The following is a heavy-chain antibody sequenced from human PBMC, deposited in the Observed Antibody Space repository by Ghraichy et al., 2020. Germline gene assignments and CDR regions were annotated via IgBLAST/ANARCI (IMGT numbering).Heavy chain of an antibody. CDR2: ISAYNGNT. D-gene: IGHD5-18*01. Sequence: ASVKVSCKASGYTFTSYGISWVRQAPGQGLEWMGWISAYNGNTNYAQKLQGRVTMTTDTSTSTAYMELRSLRSDDTAVYYCARDGGGLGYSYGYYFAYWGQGTLVTVSS. J-gene: IGHJ4*02. V-gene: IGHV1-18*01. CDR3: ARDGGGLGYSYGYYFAY. CDR1: GYTFTSYG.